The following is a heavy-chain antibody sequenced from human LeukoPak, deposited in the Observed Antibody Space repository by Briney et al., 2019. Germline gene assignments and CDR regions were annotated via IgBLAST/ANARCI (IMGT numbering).Heavy chain of an antibody. CDR3: ARPVVATGTKYFDY. CDR1: GFTFSSYY. V-gene: IGHV3-7*01. CDR2: IKQDGSEK. J-gene: IGHJ4*02. D-gene: IGHD6-13*01. Sequence: GGSLRLSCAASGFTFSSYYMNWVRQAPGKGLEWVANIKQDGSEKYYVDSVKGRFTISRDNAKNSLYLQMNSLRAEDTAVYYCARPVVATGTKYFDYWGQGTLVTVSS.